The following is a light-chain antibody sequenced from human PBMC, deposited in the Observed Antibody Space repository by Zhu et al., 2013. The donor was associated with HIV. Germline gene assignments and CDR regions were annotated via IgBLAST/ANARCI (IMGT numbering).Light chain of an antibody. J-gene: IGLJ2*01. V-gene: IGLV2-8*01. CDR3: SCYSYSSDLV. Sequence: QSALTQPPSASGSPGQSVTISCAGTNNDIGYYNYVSWYQQHPGKEPKVILYEVNKRPSGVPNRFSGSKSGSTASLTVSGLRTEDDATYFCSCYSYSSDLVFGGGTRLTVL. CDR1: NNDIGYYNY. CDR2: EVN.